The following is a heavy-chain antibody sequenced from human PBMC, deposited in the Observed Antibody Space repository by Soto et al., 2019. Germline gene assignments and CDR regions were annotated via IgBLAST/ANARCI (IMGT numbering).Heavy chain of an antibody. CDR2: IRSKAYGGTT. Sequence: GGSLRLSCTASGFTFGDYAMSWFRQAPGKGLEWVGFIRSKAYGGTTEYAASVKGRFTISRDDSKSIAYLQMNSLKTEDTAVYYCTRDPGVGYYYYYMDVWGKGTTVTVSS. J-gene: IGHJ6*03. CDR3: TRDPGVGYYYYYMDV. V-gene: IGHV3-49*03. CDR1: GFTFGDYA. D-gene: IGHD1-26*01.